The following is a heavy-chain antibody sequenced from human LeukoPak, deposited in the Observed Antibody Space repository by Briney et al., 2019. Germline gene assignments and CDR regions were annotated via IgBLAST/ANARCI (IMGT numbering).Heavy chain of an antibody. D-gene: IGHD1-20*01. CDR2: ISGSGVST. J-gene: IGHJ4*02. V-gene: IGHV3-23*01. Sequence: GGSLRLSCAASGFTFSSYAMSWVRQAPGKGLEWVSGISGSGVSTYYAVSVKGRFTISRDNSKNTLYLQMNSLRAEDTAVYYCAKDRLTATPYYFDYWGQGTLVTVSS. CDR1: GFTFSSYA. CDR3: AKDRLTATPYYFDY.